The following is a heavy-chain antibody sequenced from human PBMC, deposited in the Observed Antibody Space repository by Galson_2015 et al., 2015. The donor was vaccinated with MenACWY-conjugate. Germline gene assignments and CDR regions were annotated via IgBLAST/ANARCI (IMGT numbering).Heavy chain of an antibody. V-gene: IGHV3-69-1*01. D-gene: IGHD3-22*01. CDR1: GFTVSSNY. CDR2: ISSSSTI. Sequence: SLRLSCAASGFTVSSNYMSWVRQAPGKGLEWVSYISSSSTIYYADSVKGRFTISRDNAKNSLYLQMNSLRAEDTAVYYCARAYDSSGYSDAFDIWGQGTMVTVSS. J-gene: IGHJ3*02. CDR3: ARAYDSSGYSDAFDI.